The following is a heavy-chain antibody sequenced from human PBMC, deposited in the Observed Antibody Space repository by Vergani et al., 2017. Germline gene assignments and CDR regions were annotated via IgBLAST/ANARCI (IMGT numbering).Heavy chain of an antibody. J-gene: IGHJ5*02. CDR1: GFTFNSYA. D-gene: IGHD6-6*01. V-gene: IGHV3-11*01. CDR3: ARRSIAAPADFDP. CDR2: ISSSGSTK. Sequence: QVQLVESGGGLVKPGGSLRLSCAASGFTFNSYAMSWVRQAPGKGLEWVSYISSSGSTKYYADSVKGRFTISRDNAKNSLYLQMNSLRAEDTAVYYCARRSIAAPADFDPWGQGTLVTVSS.